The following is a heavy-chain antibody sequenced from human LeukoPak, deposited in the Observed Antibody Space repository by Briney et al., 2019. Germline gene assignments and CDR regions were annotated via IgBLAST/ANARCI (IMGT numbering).Heavy chain of an antibody. CDR1: GFTFSSYW. Sequence: PGGSLRLSCAASGFTFSSYWMSWVRQAPGKGLEWVGRIKDKFYSETTDYAAPVKGRFIISRDGSKKTVYLQMNSLKADDTAVYFCTTVTVCTGSSCPGAFDHWGQGTVVTVSS. V-gene: IGHV3-15*01. CDR3: TTVTVCTGSSCPGAFDH. J-gene: IGHJ4*02. D-gene: IGHD2-8*02. CDR2: IKDKFYSETT.